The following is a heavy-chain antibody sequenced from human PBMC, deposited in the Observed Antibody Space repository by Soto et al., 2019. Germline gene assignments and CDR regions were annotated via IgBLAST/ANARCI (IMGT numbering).Heavy chain of an antibody. V-gene: IGHV3-23*01. J-gene: IGHJ6*02. CDR3: AKSSVSGSYSTLTPYYYYGMDV. D-gene: IGHD3-10*01. CDR1: GFTFSSYA. Sequence: GGSLRLSCAASGFTFSSYAMSWVRQAPGKGLEWVSAISGSGGSTYYADSVKGRFTISRDNSKNTLYLQMNSLRAEDTAVYYCAKSSVSGSYSTLTPYYYYGMDVWGQGTTVTVSS. CDR2: ISGSGGST.